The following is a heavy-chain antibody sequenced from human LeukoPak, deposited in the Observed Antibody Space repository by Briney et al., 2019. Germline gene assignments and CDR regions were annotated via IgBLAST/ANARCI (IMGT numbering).Heavy chain of an antibody. CDR2: ISAYNGNT. CDR1: GYTFTIYG. Sequence: ASVKVSCKASGYTFTIYGISWVRQAPGQGLEWMGWISAYNGNTNYAQRLQGRVTMTTDTSTSTAYMELRSLRSDDTAVYYCARADTAMAYFDYWGQGTLVTVSS. D-gene: IGHD5-18*01. V-gene: IGHV1-18*01. CDR3: ARADTAMAYFDY. J-gene: IGHJ4*02.